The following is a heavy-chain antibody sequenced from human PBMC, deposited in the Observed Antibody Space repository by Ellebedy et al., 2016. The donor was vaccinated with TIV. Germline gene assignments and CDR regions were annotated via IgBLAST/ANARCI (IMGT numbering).Heavy chain of an antibody. J-gene: IGHJ6*03. V-gene: IGHV1-46*01. CDR3: RTSSSWYDYYYYYMDV. Sequence: ASVKVSCKASGYTFTSYYMHWVRQAPGQGLEWMGIINPSGGSTSYAQKFQGRVTMTRDTSTSTAYMELSSLRSEDTAVYYCRTSSSWYDYYYYYMDVWGKGTTVTVSS. CDR2: INPSGGST. CDR1: GYTFTSYY. D-gene: IGHD6-13*01.